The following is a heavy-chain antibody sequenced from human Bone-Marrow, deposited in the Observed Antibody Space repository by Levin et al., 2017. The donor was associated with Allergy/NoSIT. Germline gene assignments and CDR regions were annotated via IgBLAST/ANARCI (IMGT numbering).Heavy chain of an antibody. V-gene: IGHV3-23*01. CDR1: GFSFTNYG. CDR3: AKARKITVAGDFDY. Sequence: GGSLRLSCVGSGFSFTNYGMTWLRQAPGKGLEWVSSISGSGSTTYHADSVKGRFTISRDNSKNTLYLQMNNLSAEDTAFYYCAKARKITVAGDFDYWGQGALVTVSS. D-gene: IGHD6-19*01. J-gene: IGHJ4*02. CDR2: ISGSGSTT.